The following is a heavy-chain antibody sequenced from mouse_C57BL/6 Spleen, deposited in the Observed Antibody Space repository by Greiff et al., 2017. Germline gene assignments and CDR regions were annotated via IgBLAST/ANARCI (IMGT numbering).Heavy chain of an antibody. CDR3: ARWDYGSSYVDY. CDR1: GYTFTSYG. CDR2: IYPRSGNT. V-gene: IGHV1-81*01. D-gene: IGHD1-1*01. Sequence: VKLMESGAELARPGASVKLSCKASGYTFTSYGISWVKQRTGQGLEWIGEIYPRSGNTYYNEKFKGKATLTADKSSSTAYMELRSLTSEDSAVYFCARWDYGSSYVDYWGQGTTLTVSS. J-gene: IGHJ2*01.